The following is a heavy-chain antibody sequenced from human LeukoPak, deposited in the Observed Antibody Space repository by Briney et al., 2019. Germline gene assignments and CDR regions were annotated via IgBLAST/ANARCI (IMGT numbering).Heavy chain of an antibody. Sequence: SETLSLTCTVSGGSISSYYWSWIRQPPGKGLEWIGYIYYSGSANYNPSLKSRVTISIDTSKNQFSLKLSSVTAADTAVYYCARSGSHLWFGELSLSYWGQGTLVTVSS. CDR1: GGSISSYY. CDR2: IYYSGSA. V-gene: IGHV4-59*01. D-gene: IGHD3-10*01. J-gene: IGHJ4*02. CDR3: ARSGSHLWFGELSLSY.